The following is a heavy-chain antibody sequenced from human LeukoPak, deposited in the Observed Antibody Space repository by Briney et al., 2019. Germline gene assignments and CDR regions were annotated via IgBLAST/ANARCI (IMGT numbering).Heavy chain of an antibody. CDR2: IYYSGST. CDR3: ARGRNYDFWSGYYGYYYYYMDV. D-gene: IGHD3-3*01. Sequence: SETLSLTCTVSGGSISSSSYYWGWIRQPPGKGLEWIGSIYYSGSTYYNPSLKSRVTISVDTSKNQFSLKLSSVTAADTAVYYCARGRNYDFWSGYYGYYYYYMDVWGKGTTVTVSS. V-gene: IGHV4-39*07. J-gene: IGHJ6*03. CDR1: GGSISSSSYY.